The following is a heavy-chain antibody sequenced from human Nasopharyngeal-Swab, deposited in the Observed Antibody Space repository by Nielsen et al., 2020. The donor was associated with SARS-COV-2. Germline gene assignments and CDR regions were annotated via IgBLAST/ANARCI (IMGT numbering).Heavy chain of an antibody. CDR3: ARDRGDGYNLYYFDY. Sequence: CAASGFTFSSYGMHWVRQAPGKGLEWVAVISYDGSNKYYADSVKGRFTISRDNSKNTLYLQMNSLRAEDTAVYYCARDRGDGYNLYYFDYWGQGTLVTVSS. CDR1: GFTFSSYG. D-gene: IGHD5-24*01. V-gene: IGHV3-30*03. J-gene: IGHJ4*02. CDR2: ISYDGSNK.